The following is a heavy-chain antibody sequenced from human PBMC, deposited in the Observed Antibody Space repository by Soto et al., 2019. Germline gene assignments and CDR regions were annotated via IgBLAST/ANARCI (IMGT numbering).Heavy chain of an antibody. CDR1: GGSISSSSYY. D-gene: IGHD2-8*02. V-gene: IGHV4-39*02. Sequence: PSETLSLTCTVSGGSISSSSYYWGWIRQPPGKGLEWIGSIYYSGSTYYNPSLKSRVTISVDTSKNQFSLKLTSVTAADTAVYYCARDKITGLFDCWGQGTLVTVSS. J-gene: IGHJ4*02. CDR2: IYYSGST. CDR3: ARDKITGLFDC.